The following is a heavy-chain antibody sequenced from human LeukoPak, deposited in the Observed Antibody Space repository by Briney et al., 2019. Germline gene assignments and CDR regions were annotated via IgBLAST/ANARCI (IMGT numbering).Heavy chain of an antibody. V-gene: IGHV3-74*01. CDR2: IASDGSST. D-gene: IGHD4-23*01. J-gene: IGHJ4*02. Sequence: GGSLRLSCAASGFTFSSYWMNWVRQAPGKGLVWVSRIASDGSSTTYAGSVKGRFSISRDNAKNTLYLQMNSLRVEDTAAYYCARGRPHGNDYWGQGTLVTVST. CDR3: ARGRPHGNDY. CDR1: GFTFSSYW.